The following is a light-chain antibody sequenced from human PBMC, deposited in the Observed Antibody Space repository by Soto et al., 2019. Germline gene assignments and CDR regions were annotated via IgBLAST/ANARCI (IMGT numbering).Light chain of an antibody. Sequence: IVLTQSPGTLSLCPGERATLSCRASRNVGSQLARYMQKPGQSPRLLISGASTRAADFPTRFSGSGSGTEFILTISSLQFEDFAGYYCKQGITIGQGTRLKIK. J-gene: IGKJ5*01. CDR3: KQGIT. CDR1: RNVGSQ. CDR2: GAS. V-gene: IGKV3-15*01.